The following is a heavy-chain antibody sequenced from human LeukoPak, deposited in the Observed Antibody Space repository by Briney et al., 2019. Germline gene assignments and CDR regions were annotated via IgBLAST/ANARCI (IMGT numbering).Heavy chain of an antibody. CDR1: GFTFSSYV. J-gene: IGHJ4*02. CDR3: AKAQDIVVVVAAN. CDR2: ISYAGTNK. Sequence: PGGSLRLSCAASGFTFSSYVMNWVRQAPGKGLEWVAVISYAGTNKYYADSVKGRFTISRDNSKNTLYLQMNSLRAEDTAVYYCAKAQDIVVVVAANWGQGTLVTVSS. D-gene: IGHD2-15*01. V-gene: IGHV3-30*04.